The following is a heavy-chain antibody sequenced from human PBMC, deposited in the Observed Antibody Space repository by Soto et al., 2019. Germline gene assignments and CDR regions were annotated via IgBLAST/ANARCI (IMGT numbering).Heavy chain of an antibody. CDR1: GGSISSGGYY. CDR2: IYYSGST. J-gene: IGHJ3*02. V-gene: IGHV4-31*03. D-gene: IGHD2-8*01. Sequence: SSETLSLTCTVSGGSISSGGYYWSWIRQHPGKGLEWIGYIYYSGSTYYNPSLKSRVTISVDTSKNQFSLKLSSVTAADTAVYYCARDCTNGVCPTPGAFDIWGQGTMVTVSS. CDR3: ARDCTNGVCPTPGAFDI.